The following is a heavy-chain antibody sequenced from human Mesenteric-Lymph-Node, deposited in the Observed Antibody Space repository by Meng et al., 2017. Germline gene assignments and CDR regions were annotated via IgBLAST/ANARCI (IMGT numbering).Heavy chain of an antibody. CDR3: ARDDYGTLDY. J-gene: IGHJ4*02. Sequence: GESLKISCAASGFTFRHYAMSWVRQAPGKGLEWVAVIWYDGSNKYYADSVKGRFTISRDNSKNTLYLQMNSLRAEDTAVYYCARDDYGTLDYWGQGTLVTVSS. CDR1: GFTFRHYA. V-gene: IGHV3-33*08. D-gene: IGHD4/OR15-4a*01. CDR2: IWYDGSNK.